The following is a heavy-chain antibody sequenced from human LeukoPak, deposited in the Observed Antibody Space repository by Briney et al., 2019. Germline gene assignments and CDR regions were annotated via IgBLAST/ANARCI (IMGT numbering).Heavy chain of an antibody. CDR1: GFTFSSYS. J-gene: IGHJ4*02. CDR2: ITGDGGST. D-gene: IGHD6-19*01. Sequence: GGSLRLSCAASGFTFSSYSMNWVRQAPGKGLEWVSLITGDGGSTYYADSVKGRFTISRDNSKNSLYLQLNSLRTEDTALYYCAKEGPIAVAAYFDYWGQGTLVTVSS. V-gene: IGHV3-43*02. CDR3: AKEGPIAVAAYFDY.